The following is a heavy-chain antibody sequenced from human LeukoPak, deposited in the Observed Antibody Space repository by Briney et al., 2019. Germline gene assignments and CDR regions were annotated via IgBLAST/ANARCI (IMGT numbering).Heavy chain of an antibody. CDR2: IYYSGST. D-gene: IGHD6-13*01. V-gene: IGHV4-59*01. CDR1: GGSFSGYY. CDR3: ARESVAAAGIYFDY. Sequence: SETLSLTCAVYGGSFSGYYWSWIRQPPGKGLEWIGYIYYSGSTNYNPSRKSRVTISVDTSKNQFSLKLSSVTAADTAVYYCARESVAAAGIYFDYWGQGTLVTVSS. J-gene: IGHJ4*02.